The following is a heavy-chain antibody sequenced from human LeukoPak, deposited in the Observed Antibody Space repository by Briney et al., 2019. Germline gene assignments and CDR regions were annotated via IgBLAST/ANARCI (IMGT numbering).Heavy chain of an antibody. V-gene: IGHV1-18*01. CDR2: ISAYNGNT. Sequence: ASVKVSCKASGYTFTSYGISWVRQAPGQGLEWMGWISAYNGNTNYAQKLQGRVTMATDTSTSTAYMELRSLRSDDTAVYYCARVPRVTTAGYYYYYMDVWGKGTTVTVSS. J-gene: IGHJ6*03. CDR1: GYTFTSYG. D-gene: IGHD4-11*01. CDR3: ARVPRVTTAGYYYYYMDV.